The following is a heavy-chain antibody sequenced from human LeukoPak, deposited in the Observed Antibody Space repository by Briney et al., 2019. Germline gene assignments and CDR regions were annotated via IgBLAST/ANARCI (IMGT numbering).Heavy chain of an antibody. V-gene: IGHV1-58*02. CDR1: GFTFTSSA. Sequence: SVEVSCKASGFTFTSSAMQWVRQARGQRLEWIGWIVVGSGNTNYAQKFQERVTITRDMSTSTAYMELSSLRSEDTAVYYCAVRGGYYDSSGYYYDFDYWGQGTLVTVSS. CDR2: IVVGSGNT. CDR3: AVRGGYYDSSGYYYDFDY. D-gene: IGHD3-22*01. J-gene: IGHJ4*02.